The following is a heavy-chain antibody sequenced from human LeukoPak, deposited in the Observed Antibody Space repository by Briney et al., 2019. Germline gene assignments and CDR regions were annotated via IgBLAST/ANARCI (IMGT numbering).Heavy chain of an antibody. J-gene: IGHJ4*02. CDR1: GYSISSGYS. D-gene: IGHD6-19*01. CDR3: ARDFWKYSSGWSVDY. V-gene: IGHV4-38-2*02. Sequence: PSETLSLTCAVSGYSISSGYSWGWIRQPPGKGLGWIGSIYPSGSTYYNPSLKSRVPISIDTSNNHFSLKLSSVTAADTAVYYCARDFWKYSSGWSVDYWGQGILVTVSS. CDR2: IYPSGST.